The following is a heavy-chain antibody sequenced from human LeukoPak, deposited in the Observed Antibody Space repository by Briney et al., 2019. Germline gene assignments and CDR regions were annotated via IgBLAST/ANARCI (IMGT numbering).Heavy chain of an antibody. J-gene: IGHJ4*02. CDR1: GGSVSSYY. CDR3: ARHGTISSESYFDY. Sequence: SETLSLTCSVSGGSVSSYYWSWIRQSPGKGLEWIGYIHNSGRTNYNPSLKSRVTGFVDTSKNQVSLRLSPVTAADTAVYYCARHGTISSESYFDYWGQGALVTVSS. CDR2: IHNSGRT. D-gene: IGHD1-14*01. V-gene: IGHV4-59*08.